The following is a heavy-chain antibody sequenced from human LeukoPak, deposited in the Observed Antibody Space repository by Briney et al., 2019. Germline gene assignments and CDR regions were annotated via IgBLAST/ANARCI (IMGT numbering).Heavy chain of an antibody. CDR3: AREVPGGSGSFHLDY. V-gene: IGHV4-39*07. D-gene: IGHD3-10*01. CDR2: IYYSGST. CDR1: GGSISSSSYY. Sequence: SETLSLTCTVSGGSISSSSYYWGWIRQPPGKGLEWIGSIYYSGSTYYNPSLKSRVTISVDTSKNQFSLRLSSVTAADTAVYYCAREVPGGSGSFHLDYWGRGTLVTVSS. J-gene: IGHJ4*02.